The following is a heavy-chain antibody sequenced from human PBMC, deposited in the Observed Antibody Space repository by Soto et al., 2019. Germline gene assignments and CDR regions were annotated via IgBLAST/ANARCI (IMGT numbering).Heavy chain of an antibody. J-gene: IGHJ4*02. CDR2: ISPNNGDR. CDR1: GYTFTDYF. V-gene: IGHV1-2*02. Sequence: ASVKVSCKASGYTFTDYFIHWVRQAPGQGLEWMGWISPNNGDRISAQKFQGRVTMTRDTSINTAYMELSRLRSDDIAVYYCVRGGEWNTAPHLKRPSDSWGQGTLVTVSS. D-gene: IGHD3-16*01. CDR3: VRGGEWNTAPHLKRPSDS.